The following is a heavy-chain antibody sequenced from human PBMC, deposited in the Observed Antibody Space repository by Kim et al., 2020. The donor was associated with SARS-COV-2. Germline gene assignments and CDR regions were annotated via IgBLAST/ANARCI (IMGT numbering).Heavy chain of an antibody. J-gene: IGHJ6*02. V-gene: IGHV5-51*01. D-gene: IGHD3-10*01. CDR3: ARLDMVRGVMSGPGSYYYYYYGIDV. CDR1: GYSFTSYW. Sequence: GESLKISCKXSGYSFTSYWIGWVRQMPGKGLEWMGIIYPGDSDTRYSPSFQGQVTISADKSISTAYLQWSSLKASDTAMYYCARLDMVRGVMSGPGSYYYYYYGIDVWGQGTTVTVSS. CDR2: IYPGDSDT.